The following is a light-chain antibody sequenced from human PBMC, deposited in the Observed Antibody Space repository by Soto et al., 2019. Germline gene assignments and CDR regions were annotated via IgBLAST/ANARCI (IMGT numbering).Light chain of an antibody. CDR3: QTGFT. CDR1: QSVSSN. Sequence: EIVMTQSPATLSVSPGERATLSCRASQSVSSNLAWYQQKPGQAPRLLIYGASSRATGIPDRFSGSGSGTDFTLTISRLEPEDFAVYYCQTGFTFGPGTKVDIK. J-gene: IGKJ3*01. V-gene: IGKV3D-15*01. CDR2: GAS.